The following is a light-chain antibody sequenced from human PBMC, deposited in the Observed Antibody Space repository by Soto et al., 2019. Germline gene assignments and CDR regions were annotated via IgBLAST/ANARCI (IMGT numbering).Light chain of an antibody. J-gene: IGKJ1*01. CDR3: QQYNNYLWT. CDR2: KAS. Sequence: DIQMTQSPSTLSASVGDRVTITCRASQSINSWFAWYQQKPGKAPNLLIYKASTLETGVPSRFSGSGSGTEFTLTISSLQPDDFATYYCQQYNNYLWTFGQRTKADIK. V-gene: IGKV1-5*03. CDR1: QSINSW.